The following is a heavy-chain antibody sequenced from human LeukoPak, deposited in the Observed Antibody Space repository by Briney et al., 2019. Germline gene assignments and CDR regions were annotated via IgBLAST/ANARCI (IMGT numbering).Heavy chain of an antibody. V-gene: IGHV3-33*05. Sequence: QTGGSLRPSCAPVGSFFSLYGMHWVRQAPGKGLGWVAAIQHDGSYHYYGDSVKGRFTISRDSSKNTVYLQMNSLRAEDTAVYYCARDVDTSGHSSWLDPWGQGTLVTVSS. D-gene: IGHD3-3*01. CDR1: GSFFSLYG. CDR2: IQHDGSYH. CDR3: ARDVDTSGHSSWLDP. J-gene: IGHJ5*02.